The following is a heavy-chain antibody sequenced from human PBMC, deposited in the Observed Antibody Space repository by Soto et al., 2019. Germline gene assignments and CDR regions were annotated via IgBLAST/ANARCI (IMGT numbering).Heavy chain of an antibody. D-gene: IGHD3-10*01. CDR2: INHSGST. J-gene: IGHJ4*02. V-gene: IGHV4-34*01. CDR3: ARRIIALEIFDY. CDR1: GWSFSGYY. Sequence: SETLSLSCAVYGWSFSGYYWSWIRQPPGKGPEWIGEINHSGSTNYNPSLKSRVTISVDTSKNLFSLKLKSVTAADTAVYYCARRIIALEIFDYWGQGTVVTVSS.